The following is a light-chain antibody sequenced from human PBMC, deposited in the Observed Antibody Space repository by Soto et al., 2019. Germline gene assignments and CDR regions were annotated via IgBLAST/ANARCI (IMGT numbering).Light chain of an antibody. CDR3: QHYNSYSEA. V-gene: IGKV1-5*03. CDR1: QTISSW. Sequence: DIQMTQSPSTLSGSVADRVASSFRASQTISSWLAWYQQKPGKAPKLLIYKASTLKSGVPSRFSGSGSGTEFTLTISSLQPDDFATYYCQHYNSYSEAFGQGTKVDI. J-gene: IGKJ1*01. CDR2: KAS.